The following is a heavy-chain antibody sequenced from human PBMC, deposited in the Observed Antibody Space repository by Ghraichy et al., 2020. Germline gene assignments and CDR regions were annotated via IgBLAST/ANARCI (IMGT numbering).Heavy chain of an antibody. J-gene: IGHJ2*01. Sequence: SETLSLTCTVSDGSINTGGYYWIWIRPHPGKGLEWIGYIKYSGDTYYNPSLKSRITISGDTSKNQLSLKLISVTAADTAVYYCARLVDGRVYFDLWGRGTLVTVSS. V-gene: IGHV4-31*03. D-gene: IGHD3-9*01. CDR2: IKYSGDT. CDR3: ARLVDGRVYFDL. CDR1: DGSINTGGYY.